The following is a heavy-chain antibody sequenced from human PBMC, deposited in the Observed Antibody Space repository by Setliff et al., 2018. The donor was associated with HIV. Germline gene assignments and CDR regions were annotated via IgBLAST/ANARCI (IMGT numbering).Heavy chain of an antibody. V-gene: IGHV4-39*07. D-gene: IGHD6-13*01. J-gene: IGHJ5*02. CDR3: AREQSSSWYMRWFDP. CDR1: GGSISSGSYY. CDR2: INHSAST. Sequence: PSETLSLTCTVSGGSISSGSYYWSWIRQPPGKGLEWIGEINHSASTNYNPSLKRRVTISVDTSKNRFYLKVRSVTAADTAVYYCAREQSSSWYMRWFDPWSQGTLVTVSS.